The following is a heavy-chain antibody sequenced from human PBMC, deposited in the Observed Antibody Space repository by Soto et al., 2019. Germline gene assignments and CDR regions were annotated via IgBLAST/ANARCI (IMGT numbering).Heavy chain of an antibody. D-gene: IGHD2-2*01. CDR1: GDSFSTDT. V-gene: IGHV1-69*01. CDR3: ATGTPSTSDRMCSRTLCYIPLD. J-gene: IGHJ4*02. CDR2: ILPMFRTT. Sequence: QVQLVQSGAEVRKPGSSVKVSCKTSGDSFSTDTFTWVRQAPGQGLEWMGGILPMFRTTNYAQQFQGRVTITADESTSTVYMELRSLSSEDTAIYFCATGTPSTSDRMCSRTLCYIPLDWGQGTLVAVSS.